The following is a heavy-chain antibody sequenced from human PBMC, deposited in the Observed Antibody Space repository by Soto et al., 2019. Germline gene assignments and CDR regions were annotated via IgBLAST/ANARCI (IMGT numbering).Heavy chain of an antibody. CDR2: IYYSGST. J-gene: IGHJ3*02. CDR3: ARRYGWAFDI. CDR1: GGSISSYY. Sequence: QVQLQESGPGLVKPSETLSLTCTVSGGSISSYYWSWIRQPPGTGLEWIGYIYYSGSTNYNPSLKSRVTISVDTSKNQFSLKLSSVTAADTDVYYCARRYGWAFDIWGQGTMVTVSS. D-gene: IGHD2-15*01. V-gene: IGHV4-59*08.